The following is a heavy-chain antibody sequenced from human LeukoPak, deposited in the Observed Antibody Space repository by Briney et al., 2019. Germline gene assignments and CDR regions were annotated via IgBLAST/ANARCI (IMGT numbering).Heavy chain of an antibody. J-gene: IGHJ4*02. CDR3: AKCGGGSCYYFDY. Sequence: GGSLRLSCAASGFTFSSYAMSWVRQAPGKGLEWVSTLSGSGGTTYYADSVKGRFTISRDNSKNTLYLQMNSLRAEDTAVYYCAKCGGGSCYYFDYWGQGTLVTVPS. CDR1: GFTFSSYA. V-gene: IGHV3-23*01. CDR2: LSGSGGTT. D-gene: IGHD2-15*01.